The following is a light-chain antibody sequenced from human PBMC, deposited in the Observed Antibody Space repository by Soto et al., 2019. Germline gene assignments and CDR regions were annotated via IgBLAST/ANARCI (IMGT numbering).Light chain of an antibody. J-gene: IGLJ1*01. V-gene: IGLV2-14*01. CDR1: NSDVGIYDF. CDR3: ISYTSDDVRYV. CDR2: EVS. Sequence: QSVLTQPASVSGTPGQSITISCTGSNSDVGIYDFVSWYQHHPGRAPKLIVSEVSHRPSGVSNRFSCSKSGNTASLTVSGLPSDDEADYYCISYTSDDVRYVFGTGTKVTVL.